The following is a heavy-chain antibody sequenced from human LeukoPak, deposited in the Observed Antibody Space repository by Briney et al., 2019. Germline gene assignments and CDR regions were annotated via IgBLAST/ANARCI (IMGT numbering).Heavy chain of an antibody. D-gene: IGHD3-10*01. V-gene: IGHV4-4*07. J-gene: IGHJ4*02. CDR1: GGSISSYY. Sequence: PSETLSLTCTVAGGSISSYYWSWIRQPAGKGLEWIGRIYTSGSTNYNPSLKSRVTISVDTSKNQFSLKLSSVTAADTAVYYCARTPFNYYGSGSFPFDYWGQGTLVTVSS. CDR3: ARTPFNYYGSGSFPFDY. CDR2: IYTSGST.